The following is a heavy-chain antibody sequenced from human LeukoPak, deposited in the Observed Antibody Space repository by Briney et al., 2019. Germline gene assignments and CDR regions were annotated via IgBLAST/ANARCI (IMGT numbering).Heavy chain of an antibody. CDR3: ARDTSGSYKAFDI. V-gene: IGHV3-33*01. CDR2: IWYDGSNK. CDR1: GSTFSTYG. Sequence: PGGSLRLSCAASGSTFSTYGMHWVRKASGKGLEWVAVIWYDGSNKYYADSVKGRFTISRDNSKNTLYLQMNSLRAEDTAVYYCARDTSGSYKAFDIWGQGTMVTVSS. D-gene: IGHD3-10*01. J-gene: IGHJ3*02.